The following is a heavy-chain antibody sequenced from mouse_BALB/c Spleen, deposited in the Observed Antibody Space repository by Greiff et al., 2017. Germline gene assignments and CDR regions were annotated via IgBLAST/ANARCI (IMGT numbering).Heavy chain of an antibody. CDR2: IDPENGNT. CDR3: ARKGGAMDY. V-gene: IGHV14-1*02. CDR1: GFTIKDYY. J-gene: IGHJ4*01. Sequence: VQLKQSGAELVRPGALVKLSCKASGFTIKDYYMHWVKQRPEQGLEWIGWIDPENGNTIYDPKFQGKASITADTSSNTAYLQLSSLTSEDTAVYYCARKGGAMDYWGQGTSVTVSS.